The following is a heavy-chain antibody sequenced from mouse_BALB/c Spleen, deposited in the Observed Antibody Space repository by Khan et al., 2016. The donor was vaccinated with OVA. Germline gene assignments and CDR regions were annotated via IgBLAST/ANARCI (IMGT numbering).Heavy chain of an antibody. D-gene: IGHD2-3*01. CDR3: ARDGRGYAMDY. CDR2: ISYSGTT. V-gene: IGHV3-2*02. CDR1: GYSITSDYA. J-gene: IGHJ4*01. Sequence: EVKLLESGPGLVKPSQSLSLTCTVTGYSITSDYARNWIRPFPGNKLEWMGYISYSGTTSYNPSLKSRISITRDTSKNQFFLKLNSVTTEDTATCYCARDGRGYAMDYWGQGTSVTVSS.